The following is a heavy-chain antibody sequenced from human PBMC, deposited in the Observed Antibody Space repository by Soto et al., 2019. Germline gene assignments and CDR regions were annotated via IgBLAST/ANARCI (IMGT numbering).Heavy chain of an antibody. CDR2: LYYSGST. J-gene: IGHJ4*02. V-gene: IGHV4-39*01. CDR1: GGSLSSSSYY. Sequence: PSETLSLTCTVSGGSLSSSSYYWVWIRQPPGKGLEWIGNLYYSGSTYYNPSLKSRVTISVDTSKNQFSLRLSSVTAADTAVYFCANLDYGDFGIDYWGQGTLVTVSS. D-gene: IGHD4-17*01. CDR3: ANLDYGDFGIDY.